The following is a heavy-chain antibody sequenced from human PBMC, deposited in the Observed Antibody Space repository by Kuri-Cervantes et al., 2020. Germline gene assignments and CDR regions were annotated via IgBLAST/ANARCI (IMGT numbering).Heavy chain of an antibody. D-gene: IGHD3-3*01. CDR1: GYSMNNDCQ. Sequence: SETLSLTCTVSGYSMNNDCQWGWIRQSPGKGLDWIGNIYHSGITDYNLSLKSRVTISVDTSKSQFSLKLRSVTAADTAVYYCAFSNYEPRFQYWGLGTLVTVSS. V-gene: IGHV4-38-2*02. CDR3: AFSNYEPRFQY. CDR2: IYHSGIT. J-gene: IGHJ1*01.